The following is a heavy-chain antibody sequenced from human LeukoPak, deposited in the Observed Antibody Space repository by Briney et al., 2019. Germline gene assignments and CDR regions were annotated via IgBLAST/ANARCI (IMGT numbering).Heavy chain of an antibody. CDR2: IYYSGST. Sequence: SETLSLTCSVSDGSISSYYWSWIRQPPGKGLEWIGYIYYSGSTKYNPSLKSRVTISVDTSKNQFSLKLSSVTAADTALYYCARGDFYYFDYWGQGALVTVSS. J-gene: IGHJ4*02. D-gene: IGHD2/OR15-2a*01. V-gene: IGHV4-59*01. CDR3: ARGDFYYFDY. CDR1: DGSISSYY.